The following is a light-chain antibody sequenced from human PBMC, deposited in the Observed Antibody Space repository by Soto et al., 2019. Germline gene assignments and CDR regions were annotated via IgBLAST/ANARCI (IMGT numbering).Light chain of an antibody. CDR1: ESVSSSY. V-gene: IGKV3D-20*02. CDR3: QQRSNWPMA. J-gene: IGKJ5*01. CDR2: GAQ. Sequence: EIVLTQSPGTLSLSPGERATLSCRASESVSSSYLAGYQQNPAHAPGLLISGAQSRATGTPDRFRVSGSDTDFSLTISILEPRDCTVYHCQQRSNWPMAFGQGARLGN.